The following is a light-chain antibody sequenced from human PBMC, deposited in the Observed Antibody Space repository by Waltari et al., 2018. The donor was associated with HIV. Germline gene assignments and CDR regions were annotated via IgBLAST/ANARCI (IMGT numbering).Light chain of an antibody. V-gene: IGLV3-1*01. CDR2: QDR. J-gene: IGLJ2*01. CDR1: KLGDKY. CDR3: QAWDSNTAHVL. Sequence: SHDLTQPPSASVSPGPTASITCSGDKLGDKYASWTKQKAGQSPVLVIFQDRQRPTGTPDRVSGSNAGNTATLTISGTQAMDEADYYCQAWDSNTAHVLFGGGTKVTVL.